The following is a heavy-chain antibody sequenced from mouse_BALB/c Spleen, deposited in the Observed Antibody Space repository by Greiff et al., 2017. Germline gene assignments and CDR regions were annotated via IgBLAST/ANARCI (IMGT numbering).Heavy chain of an antibody. CDR1: GYTFTSYW. CDR2: INPSTGYT. Sequence: VQLQQSGAELAKPGASVKMSCKASGYTFTSYWMHWVKQRPGQGLEWIGYINPSTGYTEYNQKFKDKATLTADKSSSTAYMQLSSLTSEDSAVYYCAREVSFYYDYDYWGQGTLVTVSA. J-gene: IGHJ3*01. V-gene: IGHV1-7*01. CDR3: AREVSFYYDYDY. D-gene: IGHD2-4*01.